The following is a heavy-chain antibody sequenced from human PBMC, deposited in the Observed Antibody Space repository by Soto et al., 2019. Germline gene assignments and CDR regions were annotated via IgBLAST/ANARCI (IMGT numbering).Heavy chain of an antibody. CDR3: ARRPYDSDWYFDP. Sequence: GGSLRLSCAASGFAFRSYAMSWVRQAPGRGLEWVSDTGGIGGSTHYADSVKGRFTISRDNSKNTVYLQMNSLRADDTAIYYCARRPYDSDWYFDPWGRGTLVTVSS. J-gene: IGHJ2*01. V-gene: IGHV3-23*01. CDR1: GFAFRSYA. CDR2: TGGIGGST. D-gene: IGHD3-22*01.